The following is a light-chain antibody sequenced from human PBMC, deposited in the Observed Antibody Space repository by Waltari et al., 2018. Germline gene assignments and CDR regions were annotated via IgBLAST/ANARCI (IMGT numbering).Light chain of an antibody. Sequence: ENVLTQSTATLSLSPGERATLSCRASHSVGSHLAWYQQKPGQAPRLLIYDASNRATGIPARFSGSGSETDFTLTISGVEPEDFAVYYCQQRSNWPGTFGPGTKVDIK. CDR3: QQRSNWPGT. V-gene: IGKV3-11*01. CDR1: HSVGSH. J-gene: IGKJ3*01. CDR2: DAS.